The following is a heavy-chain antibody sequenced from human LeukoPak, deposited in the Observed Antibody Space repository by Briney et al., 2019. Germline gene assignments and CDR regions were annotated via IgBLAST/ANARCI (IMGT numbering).Heavy chain of an antibody. V-gene: IGHV1-18*01. CDR1: GYTFTSYG. CDR3: ARDQEYYYDSSGYYYYYYYGMDV. CDR2: ISAYNGNT. Sequence: ASVKVSCTASGYTFTSYGISWVRQAPGQGLEWMGWISAYNGNTNYAQKLQGRVTMTTDTSTSTAYMELRSLRSDDTAVYYCARDQEYYYDSSGYYYYYYYGMDVWGQGTTVIVSS. D-gene: IGHD3-22*01. J-gene: IGHJ6*02.